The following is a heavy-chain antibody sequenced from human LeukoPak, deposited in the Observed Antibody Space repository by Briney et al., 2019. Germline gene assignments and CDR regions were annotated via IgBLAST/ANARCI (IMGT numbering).Heavy chain of an antibody. V-gene: IGHV3-11*01. CDR3: ARGIRGSDPDY. D-gene: IGHD5-12*01. CDR1: GFTFSDYY. Sequence: GGSLRLSCAASGFTFSDYYMTWIRQAPGKGLEWVSYISSTDTTYYADSVKGRFTVSRDNAKNSLFLQMHSLRAEDTAVYYCARGIRGSDPDYWGQGTLPTVSS. CDR2: ISSTDTT. J-gene: IGHJ4*02.